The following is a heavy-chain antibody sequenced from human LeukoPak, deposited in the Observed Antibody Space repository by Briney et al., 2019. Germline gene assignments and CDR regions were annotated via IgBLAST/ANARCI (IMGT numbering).Heavy chain of an antibody. CDR3: AKGNWYYFDY. CDR2: IKQDGSGI. V-gene: IGHV3-7*01. D-gene: IGHD1-1*01. J-gene: IGHJ4*02. Sequence: GSLRLSCAASGFTFSNYWMTWVRQAPGKGLEWVANIKQDGSGIFYVDSVKGRFTISRDNARNSLYLQMNSLRAEDTAVYYCAKGNWYYFDYWGQGTLVTVSS. CDR1: GFTFSNYW.